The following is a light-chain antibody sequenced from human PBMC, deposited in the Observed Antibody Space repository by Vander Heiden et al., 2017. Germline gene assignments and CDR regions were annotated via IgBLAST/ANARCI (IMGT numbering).Light chain of an antibody. CDR1: QSVLSSSNNKNY. V-gene: IGKV4-1*01. Sequence: DIVMTQSPDSLAVSLGERATINCKSSQSVLSSSNNKNYLAWYQQKPGQPPKLLIYWASTRESGVPDRFSGSGSGTDFTLTISSLQAEDVAAYYCQQYYSRFRRFGQGTKVEFK. CDR2: WAS. J-gene: IGKJ1*01. CDR3: QQYYSRFRR.